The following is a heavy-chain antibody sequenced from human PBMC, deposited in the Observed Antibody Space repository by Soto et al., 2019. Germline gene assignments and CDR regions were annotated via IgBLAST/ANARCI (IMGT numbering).Heavy chain of an antibody. CDR1: GFSFSSSW. D-gene: IGHD1-26*01. CDR2: IKTDGSER. CDR3: ARELIVGPAEYFLN. J-gene: IGHJ1*01. V-gene: IGHV3-7*01. Sequence: ESGGGLVQPGGSLRLSCAASGFSFSSSWMSWVRQAPGKGLEWVANIKTDGSERYYLDSVKGRFTISRDNAKNSLYLQLNSLRAEDTAVYYCARELIVGPAEYFLNWGQGTLVTVSS.